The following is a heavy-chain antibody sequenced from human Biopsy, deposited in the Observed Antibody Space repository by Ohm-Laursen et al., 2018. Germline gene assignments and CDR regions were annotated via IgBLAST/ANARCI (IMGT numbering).Heavy chain of an antibody. CDR2: IYTSGIT. V-gene: IGHV4-4*07. J-gene: IGHJ5*02. Sequence: TLSLTCIVSGGSLSSYSWSWIRQPAGKGLEWIGQIYTSGITNYNPSLKSRVTMSVGTSKNKFSLRVSSVTAADTAVYYCARDRDRRGWFDPWGQGTLVTVSS. CDR1: GGSLSSYS. CDR3: ARDRDRRGWFDP. D-gene: IGHD1-14*01.